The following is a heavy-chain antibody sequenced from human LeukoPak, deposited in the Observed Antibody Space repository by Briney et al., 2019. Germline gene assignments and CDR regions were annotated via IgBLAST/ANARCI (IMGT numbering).Heavy chain of an antibody. CDR3: AKSSYYDSSGFYREYYFDY. CDR2: ISSGGTRK. CDR1: GFTFNRYS. Sequence: PGGSLRLSCAASGFTFNRYSMSWVRQAPGKGLEWVSAISSGGTRKYYADSVKGRFTISRDNSKNTLYLQMNSLRAGDTAVYYCAKSSYYDSSGFYREYYFDYWGQGTLVPVSS. D-gene: IGHD3-22*01. V-gene: IGHV3-23*01. J-gene: IGHJ4*02.